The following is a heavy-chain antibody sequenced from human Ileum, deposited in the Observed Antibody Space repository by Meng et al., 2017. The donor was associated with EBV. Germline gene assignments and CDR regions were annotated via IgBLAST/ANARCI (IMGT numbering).Heavy chain of an antibody. J-gene: IGHJ4*02. CDR1: GGSISNENDY. CDR3: ATRVAAVKYYFDY. CDR2: MYYSGST. V-gene: IGHV4-39*07. Sequence: QLPLQDAGQGLVKPSETLSRTCTVSGGSISNENDYWGWIRQPPGKGLEWIGSMYYSGSTYYNPSLKSRVTMSLDTSKNQFSLQLTSVTAADTALYYCATRVAAVKYYFDYWGQGTLVTVSS. D-gene: IGHD6-19*01.